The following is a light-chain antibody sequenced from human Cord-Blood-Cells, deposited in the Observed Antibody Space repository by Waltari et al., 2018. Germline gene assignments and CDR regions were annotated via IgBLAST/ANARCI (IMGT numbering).Light chain of an antibody. V-gene: IGKV1-39*01. CDR3: QLSYSTRVP. J-gene: IGKJ2*01. Sequence: DIQMTQSPSSLSASVGDRVTITCRASQSISSYLNWYQQKPGKAPKLLIYAASSFQSGVPARFSCDGSGTDFTLTISNLQPGDFATYDWQLSYSTRVPFGQGTKLEIK. CDR2: AAS. CDR1: QSISSY.